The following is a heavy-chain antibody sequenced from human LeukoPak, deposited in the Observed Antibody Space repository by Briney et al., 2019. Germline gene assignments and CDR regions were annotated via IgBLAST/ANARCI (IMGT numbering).Heavy chain of an antibody. V-gene: IGHV3-48*01. D-gene: IGHD3-10*01. CDR1: GFTFSSYS. J-gene: IGHJ4*02. Sequence: GGSLRLSCAASGFTFSSYSMNWVRQAPGKGLEWVSYISSSSSTIYYADSVKGRFTISRDNAKNSLYLQMNSLRAEDAAVYYCAKGDMVRGVIDYWGQGTLVTVST. CDR2: ISSSSSTI. CDR3: AKGDMVRGVIDY.